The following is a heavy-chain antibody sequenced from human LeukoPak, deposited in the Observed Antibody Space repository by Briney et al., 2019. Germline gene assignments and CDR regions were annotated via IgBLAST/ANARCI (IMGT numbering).Heavy chain of an antibody. Sequence: ASVKVSCKASGYTFTGYYMHWVRQAPGQGLEWMGWINPNSGGTNYAQKFQGRVTMTRDTSISTAYMELSRLRPDDTAVYYCARDGDDYGDYLFDYWGQGTLVTVSS. CDR2: INPNSGGT. CDR3: ARDGDDYGDYLFDY. V-gene: IGHV1-2*02. CDR1: GYTFTGYY. J-gene: IGHJ4*02. D-gene: IGHD4-17*01.